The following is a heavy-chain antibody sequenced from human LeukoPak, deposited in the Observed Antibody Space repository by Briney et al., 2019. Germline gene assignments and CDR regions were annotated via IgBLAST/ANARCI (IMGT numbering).Heavy chain of an antibody. J-gene: IGHJ4*02. V-gene: IGHV1-2*06. CDR1: GYTFTGYH. CDR2: IDPNSGDT. CDR3: ARDYCSSTSCLFDY. D-gene: IGHD2-2*01. Sequence: ASVKVSCKASGYTFTGYHMHWVRQAPGQGLEWMGRIDPNSGDTNYAQNFQGRVTMTRDTSISTAYMELSRLRSDDTAVYYCARDYCSSTSCLFDYWGQGTLVTVSS.